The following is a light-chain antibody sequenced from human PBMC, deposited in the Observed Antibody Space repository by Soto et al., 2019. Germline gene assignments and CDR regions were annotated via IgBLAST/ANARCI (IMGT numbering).Light chain of an antibody. CDR1: QSVLSSSNNKNY. J-gene: IGKJ1*01. CDR3: QQYYSTPWT. V-gene: IGKV4-1*01. CDR2: WAS. Sequence: DIVMTQSPDSLAVSLGERATINCKSSQSVLSSSNNKNYLTWYQQKLGQPPKLLIYWASTRESGVPDRFSGSGSGEHFTRTINSLQAEDVAVYYCQQYYSTPWTFGQGTKVEIK.